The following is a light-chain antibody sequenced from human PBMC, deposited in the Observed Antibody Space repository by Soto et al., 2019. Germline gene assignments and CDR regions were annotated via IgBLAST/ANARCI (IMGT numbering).Light chain of an antibody. Sequence: QAVVTQEPSLTVSPGGTVTLTGASSTGPVTSDYYPNWFQQKPVQAPRALIYGTSNRHSWTPARFSGSLLGGKAALTLSGVQSEDEAEYYCLLFYGGAHRVFGGGTKVTVL. CDR2: GTS. CDR1: TGPVTSDYY. J-gene: IGLJ3*02. V-gene: IGLV7-43*01. CDR3: LLFYGGAHRV.